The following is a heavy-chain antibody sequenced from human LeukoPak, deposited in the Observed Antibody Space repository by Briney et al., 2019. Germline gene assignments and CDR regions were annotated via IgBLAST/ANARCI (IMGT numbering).Heavy chain of an antibody. D-gene: IGHD6-19*01. CDR1: GFTFSDYA. Sequence: PGGSLRLSCTASGFTFSDYAMSWVRQAPGKGLEWVAVISYDGSNKYYADSVKGRFTISRDNSKNTLYLQMNSLRAEDTAVYYCARGWEGSGYSSGGYMTTFDYWGQGTLVTVSS. CDR2: ISYDGSNK. CDR3: ARGWEGSGYSSGGYMTTFDY. V-gene: IGHV3-30*04. J-gene: IGHJ4*02.